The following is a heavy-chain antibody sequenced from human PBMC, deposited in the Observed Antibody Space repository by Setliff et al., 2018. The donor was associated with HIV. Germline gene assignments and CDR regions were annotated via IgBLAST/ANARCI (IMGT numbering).Heavy chain of an antibody. CDR1: GGSFSGYY. CDR3: ARGEFWSGSEGHNWFDP. V-gene: IGHV4-34*01. J-gene: IGHJ5*02. Sequence: LSLTCAVSGGSFSGYYWSWIRQPPGTGLEWIGSIYYSGSTNYNPSLKSRVTVSKDTTKSQFSLKMNYVTTADTAVYYCARGEFWSGSEGHNWFDPWGQGTLVTVSS. CDR2: IYYSGST. D-gene: IGHD3-3*01.